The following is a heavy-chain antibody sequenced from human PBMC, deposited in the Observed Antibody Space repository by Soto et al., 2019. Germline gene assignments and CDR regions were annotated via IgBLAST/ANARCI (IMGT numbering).Heavy chain of an antibody. CDR3: AREHCTSGHCQHVDY. CDR2: IYYNGNT. D-gene: IGHD2-8*01. Sequence: QVQLQESGPGLVKPSETLSLTCTVSGGSISSYYWSWIRQPPGKGLEWIGHIYYNGNTNYNPSLKGRVTILVNTSKNQFSLRLSPVTAADTAVYYCAREHCTSGHCQHVDYCGQGTLVTVSS. J-gene: IGHJ4*02. V-gene: IGHV4-59*01. CDR1: GGSISSYY.